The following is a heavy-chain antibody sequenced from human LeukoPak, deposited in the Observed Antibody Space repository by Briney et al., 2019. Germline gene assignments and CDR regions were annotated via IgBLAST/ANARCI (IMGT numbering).Heavy chain of an antibody. V-gene: IGHV4-59*08. CDR3: ARLGAYFDY. CDR1: GGSISDYY. D-gene: IGHD3-16*01. CDR2: VYYSGSV. J-gene: IGHJ4*02. Sequence: SETLSLKCTVSGGSISDYYWTWIRQPPGKGLEWIGYVYYSGSVTYNPSLKTRVTISVDTSKNQFYLNLSSVTAADTAVYYCARLGAYFDYWGQGTLVTVSS.